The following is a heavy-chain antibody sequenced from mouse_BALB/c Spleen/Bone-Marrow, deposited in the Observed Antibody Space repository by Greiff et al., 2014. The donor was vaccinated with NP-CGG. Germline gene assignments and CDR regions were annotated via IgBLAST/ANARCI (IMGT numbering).Heavy chain of an antibody. CDR2: INPYNDGT. J-gene: IGHJ3*01. CDR3: ARRQFITTAAWFAY. CDR1: GYTFTSYV. V-gene: IGHV1-14*01. D-gene: IGHD1-2*01. Sequence: VQLQQSGPELVKPGASVKMSCKASGYTFTSYVMHWVKQKPGQGLGWIGYINPYNDGTKYNEKFKGKATLTSDKSSSTAYMELSSLTSGDSAVYYCARRQFITTAAWFAYWGQGTLVTVSA.